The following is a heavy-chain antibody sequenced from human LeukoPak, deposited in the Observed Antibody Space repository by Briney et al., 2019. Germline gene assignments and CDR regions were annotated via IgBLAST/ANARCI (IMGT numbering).Heavy chain of an antibody. V-gene: IGHV4-59*01. CDR3: TTYSDITGSFDH. D-gene: IGHD3-22*01. CDR2: TFRSVTT. CDR1: GASISSYY. Sequence: PSETLSLTCTVSGASISSYYWSWIRQPPGKGLEWIGYTFRSVTTKYHPSLQSRVSISLDTSKNQFSLDMTSVTVADTAVYYCTTYSDITGSFDHWGQGTLVTVFS. J-gene: IGHJ4*02.